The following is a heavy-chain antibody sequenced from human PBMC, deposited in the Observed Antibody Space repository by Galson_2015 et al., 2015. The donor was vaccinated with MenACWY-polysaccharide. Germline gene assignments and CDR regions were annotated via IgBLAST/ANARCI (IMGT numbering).Heavy chain of an antibody. D-gene: IGHD3-10*01. V-gene: IGHV4-39*07. CDR1: GGSISRSSHY. J-gene: IGHJ4*02. CDR2: VDYTGTT. CDR3: ARAGRTDPPVVGYGWGFDY. Sequence: SETLSLTCTVSGGSISRSSHYWGWIRQPPGKGLEWTGTVDYTGTTYYNPSLKGRVAISVDTSKNQFSLKLSSVTAADTAMYYCARAGRTDPPVVGYGWGFDYWGQGTLVTVSS.